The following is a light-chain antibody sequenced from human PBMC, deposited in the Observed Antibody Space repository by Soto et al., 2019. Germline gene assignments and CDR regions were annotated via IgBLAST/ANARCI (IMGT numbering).Light chain of an antibody. CDR1: SSDIGRHNY. J-gene: IGLJ2*01. Sequence: QSALTQPASVSGSPGQSITISCTGTSSDIGRHNYVSWYQQHPGKAPKLMIYDVSSRPSGVSNRFSGSKSGNTASLTISGLQAEDEADYYCSSYTSSNTLVFGGATKLTVL. CDR3: SSYTSSNTLV. CDR2: DVS. V-gene: IGLV2-14*01.